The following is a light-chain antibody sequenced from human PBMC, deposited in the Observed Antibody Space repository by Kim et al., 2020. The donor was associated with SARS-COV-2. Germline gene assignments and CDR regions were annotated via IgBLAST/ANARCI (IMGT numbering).Light chain of an antibody. CDR1: SSGSKS. CDR3: QVWDSSSDHRVV. Sequence: PGKTTRVSCGGNSSGSKSVHWYQQKSGQAPVLVIYYDSDRPSGIPERFSGSNSGNTAPLTISRAEAGDEADYYCQVWDSSSDHRVVFGGGTQLTVL. J-gene: IGLJ2*01. CDR2: YDS. V-gene: IGLV3-21*04.